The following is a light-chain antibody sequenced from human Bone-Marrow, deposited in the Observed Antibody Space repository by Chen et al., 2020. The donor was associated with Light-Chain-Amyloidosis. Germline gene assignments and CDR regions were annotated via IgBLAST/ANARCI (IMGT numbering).Light chain of an antibody. Sequence: SYVLTQPSSVSVAPGQTATIACGGNNIGSTSVHWYQQTPGQAPLLVVYDDSDRPSGIPGRLAGDNSGNTATLTISRVEAGDEADYYCQVWDRSSDRPVFGGGTKLTVL. CDR2: DDS. J-gene: IGLJ3*02. CDR3: QVWDRSSDRPV. CDR1: NIGSTS. V-gene: IGLV3-21*02.